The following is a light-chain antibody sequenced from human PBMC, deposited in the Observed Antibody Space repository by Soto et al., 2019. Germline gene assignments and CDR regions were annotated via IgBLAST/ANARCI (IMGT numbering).Light chain of an antibody. CDR2: RTS. V-gene: IGKV3-15*01. Sequence: EIVMTQSPATLSVSPGERATLSCRASQRISSNLAWYQQKPGQAPRLLMFRTSSRATGFPARFSGSGSGTEFNLTISSRQSEDFGVYYCQQYNNWPLATFGGGTKVEIK. J-gene: IGKJ4*01. CDR3: QQYNNWPLAT. CDR1: QRISSN.